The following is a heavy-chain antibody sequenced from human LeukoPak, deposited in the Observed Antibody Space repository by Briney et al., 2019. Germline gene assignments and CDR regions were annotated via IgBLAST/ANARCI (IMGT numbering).Heavy chain of an antibody. D-gene: IGHD4-23*01. V-gene: IGHV1-46*01. CDR1: GYTLTDYY. CDR3: ASNPRRATVVEYYFDY. Sequence: ASVKVSCKASGYTLTDYYMHWVRQAPGQGLEWMGIINPSGGSTSYAQKFQGRVTMTRDTSTSTVYMELSSLRPEDTAVYYCASNPRRATVVEYYFDYWGQGTLVTVSS. CDR2: INPSGGST. J-gene: IGHJ4*02.